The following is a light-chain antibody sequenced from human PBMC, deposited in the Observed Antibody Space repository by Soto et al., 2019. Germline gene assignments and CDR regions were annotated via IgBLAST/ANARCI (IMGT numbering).Light chain of an antibody. CDR2: DDN. V-gene: IGLV1-51*01. CDR1: SSNIGGNS. CDR3: GSWDSRLSAYS. Sequence: SVLTQPPSVSAAPGQKVTISCSGSSSNIGGNSVSWYQQLPGTAPKLLIYDDNKRPSGIPDRFSGSKSGTSATLGITGFQTGDEADYYCGSWDSRLSAYSFGTGTTAPVL. J-gene: IGLJ1*01.